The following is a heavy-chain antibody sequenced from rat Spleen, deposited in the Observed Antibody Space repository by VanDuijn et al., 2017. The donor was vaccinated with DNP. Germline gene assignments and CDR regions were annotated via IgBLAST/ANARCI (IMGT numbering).Heavy chain of an antibody. Sequence: EVQLVESGGGLVQPGRSLKLSCAASGFTFSNYDMAWVRQAPTKGLEWVASIRTSGGSTYYRDSVKGRFTVSRDNAKSTLYLQMDSLRSEDTATYYCASPTTEGWGFAYWGQGTLVTVSS. CDR2: IRTSGGST. CDR3: ASPTTEGWGFAY. D-gene: IGHD1-11*01. CDR1: GFTFSNYD. J-gene: IGHJ3*01. V-gene: IGHV5-25*01.